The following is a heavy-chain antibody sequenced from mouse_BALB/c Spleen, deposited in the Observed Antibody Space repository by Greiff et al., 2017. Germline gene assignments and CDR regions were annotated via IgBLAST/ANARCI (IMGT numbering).Heavy chain of an antibody. D-gene: IGHD2-5*01. CDR2: IYPGSGST. Sequence: QVQLQQPGAELVKPGTSVKLSCKASGYNFTSYWINWVKLRPGQGLEWIGDIYPGSGSTNYNEKFKSKATLTVDTSSSTAYMQLSSLASEDSALYYCARDGYSNSDIDYWGQGTSVTVSS. V-gene: IGHV1-55*01. J-gene: IGHJ4*01. CDR1: GYNFTSYW. CDR3: ARDGYSNSDIDY.